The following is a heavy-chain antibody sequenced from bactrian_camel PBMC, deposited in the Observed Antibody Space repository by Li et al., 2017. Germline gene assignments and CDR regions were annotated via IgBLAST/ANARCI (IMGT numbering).Heavy chain of an antibody. Sequence: VQLVESGGGSARAGGTLTLSCAASEYTYVSYCLGWFRQAAGKEREDVASIFISDGTTRYAESVKGRFTISQDDARNTVHLQMNNLKPEDTAMYYCAADVGSMSGNCRPNYWGQGTQVTVS. CDR1: EYTYVSYC. CDR3: AADVGSMSGNCRPNY. J-gene: IGHJ4*01. V-gene: IGHV3S63*01. CDR2: IFISDGTT. D-gene: IGHD6*01.